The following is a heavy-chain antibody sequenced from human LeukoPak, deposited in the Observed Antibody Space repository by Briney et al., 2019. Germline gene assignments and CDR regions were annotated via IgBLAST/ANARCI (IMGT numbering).Heavy chain of an antibody. D-gene: IGHD3-3*01. V-gene: IGHV1-69*05. CDR1: GGTFSSYA. J-gene: IGHJ4*02. CDR2: IIPIFGTA. Sequence: ASVKDSCKASGGTFSSYAISWVRQAPGQGLEWMGGIIPIFGTANYAQKFQGRVTITTDESTSTAYMELSSLRSEDTAVYYCARSRFLEWSHRAYYFDYWGQGTLVTVSS. CDR3: ARSRFLEWSHRAYYFDY.